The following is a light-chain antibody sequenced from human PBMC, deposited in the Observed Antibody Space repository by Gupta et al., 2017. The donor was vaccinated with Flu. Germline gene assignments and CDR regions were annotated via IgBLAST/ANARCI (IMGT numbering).Light chain of an antibody. CDR1: DMGSKS. CDR2: YDS. CDR3: QVWDSSSDHPRM. Sequence: SYVLTQPPSVSAAPGQTARVTCGRTDMGSKSGHWYQQRPGQAPVLVVFYDSDRPSGSPERFSGAHSGNTATLSISRVEGGDEADYYCQVWDSSSDHPRMFGGGTKLTVL. J-gene: IGLJ3*02. V-gene: IGLV3-21*02.